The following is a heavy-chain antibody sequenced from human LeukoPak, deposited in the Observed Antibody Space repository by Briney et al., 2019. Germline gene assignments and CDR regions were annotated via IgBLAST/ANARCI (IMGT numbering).Heavy chain of an antibody. CDR2: INPSGGST. J-gene: IGHJ4*02. D-gene: IGHD3-22*01. CDR1: GYTFTSYY. Sequence: ASVKVSCKASGYTFTSYYMHWVRQAPGQGLEWMGIINPSGGSTSYAQKFQGRVTMTRDTSTSTVYMELSSLRSEDTAVYYCARAKGYYYDSSGYHPPNDYWGQGTLVTVSS. V-gene: IGHV1-46*01. CDR3: ARAKGYYYDSSGYHPPNDY.